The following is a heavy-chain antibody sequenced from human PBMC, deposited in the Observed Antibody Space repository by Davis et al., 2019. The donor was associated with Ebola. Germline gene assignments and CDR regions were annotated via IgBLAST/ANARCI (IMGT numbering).Heavy chain of an antibody. Sequence: SETLSLTCTVSGGSISSGDYYWSWIRQPPGKGLEWIGYIYYSGSTNYNPSLKSRVTISVDTSKNQFSLKLSSVTAADTAVYYCARGYNWNYAFFDYWGQGTLVTVSS. CDR1: GGSISSGDYY. CDR2: IYYSGST. CDR3: ARGYNWNYAFFDY. V-gene: IGHV4-61*08. J-gene: IGHJ4*02. D-gene: IGHD1-7*01.